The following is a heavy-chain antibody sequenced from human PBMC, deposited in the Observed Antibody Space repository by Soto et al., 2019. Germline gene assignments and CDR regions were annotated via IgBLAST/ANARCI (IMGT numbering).Heavy chain of an antibody. Sequence: GGSLRLSCAASGFTFSDYGMHWVRQAPGKGLEWVAVIWYDGNNKYCAESVKGRFTISRDISKNTLYLQMNSLRVEDTAVYYCAKSDRSSGWYFASDVWGQGTMVTVSS. CDR1: GFTFSDYG. D-gene: IGHD6-19*01. J-gene: IGHJ3*01. CDR2: IWYDGNNK. CDR3: AKSDRSSGWYFASDV. V-gene: IGHV3-33*06.